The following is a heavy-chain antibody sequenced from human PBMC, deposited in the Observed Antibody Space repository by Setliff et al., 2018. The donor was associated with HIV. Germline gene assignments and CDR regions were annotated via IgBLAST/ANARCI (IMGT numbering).Heavy chain of an antibody. CDR2: IWYDGSNK. Sequence: PGGSLRLSCAASGFTFSSYGMHWVRQAPGKGLEWVAVIWYDGSNKYYADSVKGRFTISRDNSKNTLYLQMNSLRAEDTAVYHCAKGVLRTSQSPGDYYYYGMDVWGQGTTVTVSS. V-gene: IGHV3-33*06. J-gene: IGHJ6*02. D-gene: IGHD2-2*01. CDR3: AKGVLRTSQSPGDYYYYGMDV. CDR1: GFTFSSYG.